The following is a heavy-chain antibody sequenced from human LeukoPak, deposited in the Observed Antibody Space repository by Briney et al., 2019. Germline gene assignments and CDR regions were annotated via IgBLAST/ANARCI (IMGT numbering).Heavy chain of an antibody. D-gene: IGHD3-22*01. Sequence: GASVKVSCKASGGTFSSYAISWVRQAPGQGLEWMGGIIPIFGTANYAQKLQGRVTMTTDTSTSTAYMELRSLRSDDTAVYYCASGRDYYDSSGYPEYYFDYWGQGTLVTVSS. V-gene: IGHV1-69*05. CDR1: GGTFSSYA. CDR3: ASGRDYYDSSGYPEYYFDY. CDR2: IIPIFGTA. J-gene: IGHJ4*02.